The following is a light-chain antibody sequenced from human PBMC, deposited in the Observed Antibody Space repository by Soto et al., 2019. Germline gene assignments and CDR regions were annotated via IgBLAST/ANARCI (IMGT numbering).Light chain of an antibody. V-gene: IGKV1-5*03. CDR3: QHYNDYWT. J-gene: IGKJ1*01. Sequence: DIQMTQSPSSLSASVGDRVTITCRASQGIRNLLVWYQQKPGKAPKLLIYKASSLESGVPSRFSGSGSGTEFTLTISSLQPDDFATYYCQHYNDYWTFGQGTKVDIK. CDR1: QGIRNL. CDR2: KAS.